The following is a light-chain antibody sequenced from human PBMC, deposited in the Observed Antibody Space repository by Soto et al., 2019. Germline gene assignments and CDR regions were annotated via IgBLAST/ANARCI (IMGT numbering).Light chain of an antibody. J-gene: IGKJ4*01. CDR3: QQRSNWPLT. V-gene: IGKV3-11*01. CDR2: GAS. Sequence: EIVLAQSPATLSLSPGEVATLSCRASQSVSTYLAWYQPRPGQAPRLLIYGASNRATGIPARFSGSGSGTDFTLAISSLEPEDFAVYYCQQRSNWPLTFGGGTKVDIK. CDR1: QSVSTY.